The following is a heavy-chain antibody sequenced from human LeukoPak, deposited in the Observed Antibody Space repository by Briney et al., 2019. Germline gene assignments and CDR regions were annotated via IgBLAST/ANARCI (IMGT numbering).Heavy chain of an antibody. Sequence: PSETLSLTCTVSGGSISSSSYYWGWIRQPPGKGLEWIGSIYYSGSTYYNPSLKSRVTISVDTSKNQFSLKLSSVTAADTAVYYCARLRPHFTYHMSFDLWGRGTLVTVSS. CDR2: IYYSGST. CDR3: ARLRPHFTYHMSFDL. V-gene: IGHV4-39*01. D-gene: IGHD1-14*01. CDR1: GGSISSSSYY. J-gene: IGHJ2*01.